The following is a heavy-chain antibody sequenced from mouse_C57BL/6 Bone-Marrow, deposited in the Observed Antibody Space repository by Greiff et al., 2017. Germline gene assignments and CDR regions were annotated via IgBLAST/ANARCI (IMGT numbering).Heavy chain of an antibody. J-gene: IGHJ1*03. CDR2: INPNNGGT. V-gene: IGHV1-18*01. Sequence: EVQLQESGPELVKPGASVKIPCKASGYTFTDYNIDWVKQSHGKSLEWIGDINPNNGGTIYNQKFKGKATLTVDKSSSTAYMELRSLTSEDTAVYYCARGGGSSYWYFDVWGTGTTVTVSS. D-gene: IGHD1-1*01. CDR3: ARGGGSSYWYFDV. CDR1: GYTFTDYN.